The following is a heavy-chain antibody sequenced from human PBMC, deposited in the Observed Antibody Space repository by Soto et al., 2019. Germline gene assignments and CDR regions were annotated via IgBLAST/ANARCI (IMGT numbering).Heavy chain of an antibody. CDR3: ASARHIGP. CDR1: GFTFSNYW. J-gene: IGHJ5*02. Sequence: PGGSLRLSCAASGFTFSNYWMSWVRQAPGKGLEWVANIKEDGSERNYVDAVKGRFTISRDSAENSLYLQMNSLRAEDTAVYYCASARHIGPWGKGTLVTVSS. V-gene: IGHV3-7*01. D-gene: IGHD2-21*01. CDR2: IKEDGSER.